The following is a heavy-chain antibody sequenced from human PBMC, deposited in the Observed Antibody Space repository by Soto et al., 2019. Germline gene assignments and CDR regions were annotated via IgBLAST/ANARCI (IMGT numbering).Heavy chain of an antibody. V-gene: IGHV4-4*07. J-gene: IGHJ4*02. CDR1: GGSISSYH. D-gene: IGHD4-4*01. CDR2: MYSTGYT. Sequence: QVQQQESGPGLLKPLETLSLTCSVSGGSISSYHWSWIRQPAGKGLEWIGRMYSTGYTNYNPSLKTRVTVSIDTSKNQIFLRLNSVTAAYSAVYYCASEFGDNCNYEAYRGQGTAVTVSS. CDR3: ASEFGDNCNYEAY.